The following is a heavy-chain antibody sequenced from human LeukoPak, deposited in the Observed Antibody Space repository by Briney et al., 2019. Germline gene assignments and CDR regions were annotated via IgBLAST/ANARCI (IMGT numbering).Heavy chain of an antibody. Sequence: GGSLRLSCAASGFTFSSYGMHWVRQAPGKGLEWVAVISYDGSNKYYADSVKGRFTISRDNSKNTLYLQMNSLRAEDTAVYYCGKVSRYGSSPSCLFYSYYYGMDVWGQGTTVTVSS. CDR3: GKVSRYGSSPSCLFYSYYYGMDV. V-gene: IGHV3-30*18. CDR1: GFTFSSYG. D-gene: IGHD2-2*01. J-gene: IGHJ6*02. CDR2: ISYDGSNK.